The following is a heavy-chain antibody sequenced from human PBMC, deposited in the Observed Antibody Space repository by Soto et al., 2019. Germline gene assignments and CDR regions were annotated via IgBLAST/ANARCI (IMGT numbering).Heavy chain of an antibody. CDR1: GGTFSSYT. J-gene: IGHJ3*02. CDR2: IIPILGIA. Sequence: APVKVSCKASGGTFSSYTISWVRQAPGQGLEWMGRIIPILGIANYAQKFQGRVTITADKSTSTAYMELSSLRSEDTAVYYCARDGPGYCSSTSCYDDAFDIWGQGTMVTVSS. CDR3: ARDGPGYCSSTSCYDDAFDI. V-gene: IGHV1-69*04. D-gene: IGHD2-2*03.